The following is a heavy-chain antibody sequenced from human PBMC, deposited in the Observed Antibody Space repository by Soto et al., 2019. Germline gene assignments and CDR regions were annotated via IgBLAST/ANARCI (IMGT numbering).Heavy chain of an antibody. Sequence: SETLSLTCTVSGGSISSSSYYWGWIRQPPGKGLEWIGSIYYSGSTYYNPSLKSRVTISVDTSKNQFSLKLSSVTAADTAVYYCARHAMGWFDPWGQGTLVTVSS. V-gene: IGHV4-39*01. CDR3: ARHAMGWFDP. J-gene: IGHJ5*02. CDR2: IYYSGST. CDR1: GGSISSSSYY.